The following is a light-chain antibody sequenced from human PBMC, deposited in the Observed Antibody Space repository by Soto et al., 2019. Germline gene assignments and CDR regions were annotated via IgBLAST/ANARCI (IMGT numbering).Light chain of an antibody. CDR2: EVT. V-gene: IGLV2-18*02. Sequence: QSALTQPPSVSGSPGQSVTIPCTGTSSDIGRYNRVSWYQQPPGAAPKLIIYEVTNRPSGVPDRFSGSKSGNAASLTISGLQAEDDADYFCSSSTTSSTLVFGGGTKVTVL. CDR1: SSDIGRYNR. CDR3: SSSTTSSTLV. J-gene: IGLJ2*01.